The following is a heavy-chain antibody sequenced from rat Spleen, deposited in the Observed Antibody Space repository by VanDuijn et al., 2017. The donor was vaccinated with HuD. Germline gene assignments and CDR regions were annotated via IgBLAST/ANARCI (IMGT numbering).Heavy chain of an antibody. CDR3: AREGGYDGFDY. V-gene: IGHV2-13*01. CDR1: GFSLTNYG. Sequence: QVQLKESGPGLVQPSQTLSLTCTVSGFSLTNYGVTWVRQPPGKGLEWMGGIWGDGSTNYKSALKSRLSISRDTSKNQVFLKMNSLQSEDTTTYYCAREGGYDGFDYWGQGVMVTVSS. J-gene: IGHJ2*01. CDR2: IWGDGST. D-gene: IGHD1-12*02.